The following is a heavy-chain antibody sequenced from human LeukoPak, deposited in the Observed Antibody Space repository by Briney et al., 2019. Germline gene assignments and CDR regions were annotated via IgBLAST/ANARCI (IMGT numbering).Heavy chain of an antibody. CDR1: GFTFDDYA. Sequence: PEGSLRLSCAASGFTFDDYAMHWVRQAPGKGLECVSGISWNSGGIGYADSVKGRFTISRDNSKNTLYLQMNSLRAEDTAVYYCARGPQNYDYGDYPRGDYWGQGTLVTVSS. V-gene: IGHV3-9*01. CDR2: ISWNSGGI. CDR3: ARGPQNYDYGDYPRGDY. J-gene: IGHJ4*02. D-gene: IGHD4-17*01.